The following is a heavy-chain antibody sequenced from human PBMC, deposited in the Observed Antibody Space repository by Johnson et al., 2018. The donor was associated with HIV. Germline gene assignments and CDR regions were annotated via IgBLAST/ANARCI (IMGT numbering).Heavy chain of an antibody. CDR1: GFTFSSYW. D-gene: IGHD3-22*01. Sequence: VQLVESGGGLVQPGGSLRLSCAASGFTFSSYWMSWVRQAPGKGLEWVANIKQDGSEKYYVDSVKGRFTISRDNAKNSLYLQMNSLRAEDTAVYYCARGWRCITMIDAFDIWGLGTMVTVSS. CDR2: IKQDGSEK. CDR3: ARGWRCITMIDAFDI. J-gene: IGHJ3*02. V-gene: IGHV3-7*01.